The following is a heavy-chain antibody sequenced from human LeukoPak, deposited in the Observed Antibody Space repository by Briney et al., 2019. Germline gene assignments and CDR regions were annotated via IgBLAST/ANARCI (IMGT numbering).Heavy chain of an antibody. V-gene: IGHV3-9*01. Sequence: PGRSLRLSCAASGFTFDDYAMHWVRQAPGKGLEWVSGISWNSGSIGYADSVKGRFTISRDNAKNYLYLQMNSLRAEDTALYYCAKVYNWNDMGAFDIWGQGTMVTVSS. J-gene: IGHJ3*02. D-gene: IGHD1-1*01. CDR1: GFTFDDYA. CDR3: AKVYNWNDMGAFDI. CDR2: ISWNSGSI.